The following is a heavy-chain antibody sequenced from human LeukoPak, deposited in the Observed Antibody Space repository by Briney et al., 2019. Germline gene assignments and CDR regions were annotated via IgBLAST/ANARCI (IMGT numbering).Heavy chain of an antibody. CDR3: ARRDVYDSSGFAFDI. CDR2: IYNIGST. V-gene: IGHV4-38-2*01. CDR1: GYSISIGYY. J-gene: IGHJ3*02. D-gene: IGHD3-22*01. Sequence: PETLSLTRALSGYSISIGYYWGCIRQPPGKELEWIGSIYNIGSTSYNPSLKSRVTISVDTSKNHFSLKLGSLPAAYTAGIIFARRDVYDSSGFAFDIWGQGTMVTVSS.